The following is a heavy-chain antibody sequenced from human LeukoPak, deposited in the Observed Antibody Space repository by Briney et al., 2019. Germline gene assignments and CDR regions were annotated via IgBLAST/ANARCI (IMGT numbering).Heavy chain of an antibody. Sequence: SETLSLTCTVSGGSISSYYWSWIRQPAGKGLEWIGRTYTSGSTNYNPSLKSRVTMSVDTSKNQFSLKLSSVTAADTAVYYCAREPYSSGWYGDPYFDYWGQGTLVTVSS. CDR2: TYTSGST. V-gene: IGHV4-4*07. CDR1: GGSISSYY. CDR3: AREPYSSGWYGDPYFDY. J-gene: IGHJ4*02. D-gene: IGHD6-19*01.